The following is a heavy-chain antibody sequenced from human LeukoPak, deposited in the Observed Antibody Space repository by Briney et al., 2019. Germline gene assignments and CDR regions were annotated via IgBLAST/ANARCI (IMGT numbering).Heavy chain of an antibody. CDR2: ITSGSSHR. J-gene: IGHJ6*03. D-gene: IGHD1-26*01. Sequence: SGGSLRLSCAASGFTFSSYNMNWVRQTPGQGLEWVSSITSGSSHRYYADSVKGRFTVSRDNAKSSLYLQMNSLRAEDTAVYYCARDPYSGSYGNYYYYFMDVWGKGTTVTISS. CDR1: GFTFSSYN. CDR3: ARDPYSGSYGNYYYYFMDV. V-gene: IGHV3-21*01.